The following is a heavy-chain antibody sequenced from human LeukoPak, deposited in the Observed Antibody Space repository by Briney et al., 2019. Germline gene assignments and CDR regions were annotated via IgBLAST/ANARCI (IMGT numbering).Heavy chain of an antibody. CDR3: ARSPYYYGMDV. CDR1: GFTFSSYW. J-gene: IGHJ6*02. Sequence: PGGSLRLSCAASGFTFSSYWMHWVRQAPGKGLVWVSHINSDGSSTSYADSVKGRFTISRDNAKNTVYLQMNSLRAEDTALYYCARSPYYYGMDVWGQGTTVTVSS. CDR2: INSDGSST. V-gene: IGHV3-74*01.